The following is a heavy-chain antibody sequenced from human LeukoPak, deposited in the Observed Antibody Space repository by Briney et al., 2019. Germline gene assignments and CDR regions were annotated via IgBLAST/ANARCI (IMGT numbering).Heavy chain of an antibody. CDR2: IIPMFATP. V-gene: IGHV1-69*05. CDR1: GYTFTSYY. Sequence: SVKVSCKASGYTFTSYYMHWVRQAPGQGLEWMGRIIPMFATPNYAQSFQGRVTITTDESTSTAYMELSSLRSEDTAVYYCAREAREFYRPYFLYYYYMDVWGKGTTVTVSS. CDR3: AREAREFYRPYFLYYYYMDV. D-gene: IGHD1-26*01. J-gene: IGHJ6*03.